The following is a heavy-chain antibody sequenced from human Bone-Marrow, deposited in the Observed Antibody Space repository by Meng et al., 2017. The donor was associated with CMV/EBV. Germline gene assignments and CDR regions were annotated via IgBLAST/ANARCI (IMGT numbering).Heavy chain of an antibody. CDR2: INPNSGGT. V-gene: IGHV1-2*02. Sequence: SVNVSCKAFGHTFTGYYMHWVRQAPGQGLEWMGWINPNSGGTNYAQKFQGRVTMTRDTSISTAYMELSRLRSDDTAVYYCARDPPPRYCSSTSCHDMDNYWGQGTLVTVSS. J-gene: IGHJ4*02. CDR1: GHTFTGYY. D-gene: IGHD2-2*01. CDR3: ARDPPPRYCSSTSCHDMDNY.